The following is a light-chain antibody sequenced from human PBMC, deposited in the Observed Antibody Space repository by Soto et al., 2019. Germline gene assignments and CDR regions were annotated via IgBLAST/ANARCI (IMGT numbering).Light chain of an antibody. CDR3: QQYGSSPRT. V-gene: IGKV3-20*01. Sequence: IVLTQSPGTLSLSPGERATHSCRTSQSVSSSYLAWYQQKPGQAPRLLTYGASSRATGIPDRFSGSGSGTDFTLTISRLEPEDFAVYYCQQYGSSPRTFGQGTKVDIK. J-gene: IGKJ1*01. CDR2: GAS. CDR1: QSVSSSY.